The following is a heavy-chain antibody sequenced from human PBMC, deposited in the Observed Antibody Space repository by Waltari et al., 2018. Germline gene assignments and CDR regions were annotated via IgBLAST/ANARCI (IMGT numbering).Heavy chain of an antibody. Sequence: QVQLQESGPGLVKPSETLSLTCTVSGGSISSYYWSWLRQPPGKGLEWIGYIYYSGSTNYNPSLKSRVTISVDTSKNQFSLKLSSVTAADTAVYYCARLGPSYQLLGNWFDPWGQGTLVTVSS. CDR1: GGSISSYY. V-gene: IGHV4-59*01. CDR3: ARLGPSYQLLGNWFDP. D-gene: IGHD2-2*01. J-gene: IGHJ5*02. CDR2: IYYSGST.